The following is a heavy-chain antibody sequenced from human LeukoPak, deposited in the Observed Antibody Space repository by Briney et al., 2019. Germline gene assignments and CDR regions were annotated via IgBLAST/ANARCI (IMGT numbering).Heavy chain of an antibody. J-gene: IGHJ3*02. CDR2: IIPMSETP. V-gene: IGHV1-69*05. Sequence: ASVKVSCKASGGTFSINAITWVRQAPGQGLEWMGGIIPMSETPKYTQKFQGRVTITTDESTNTAYMELSSLRSEDTAVYYCARDKNSGECVSNSCYGVWPLDIWGQGTMVTVSS. CDR3: ARDKNSGECVSNSCYGVWPLDI. D-gene: IGHD2-2*01. CDR1: GGTFSINA.